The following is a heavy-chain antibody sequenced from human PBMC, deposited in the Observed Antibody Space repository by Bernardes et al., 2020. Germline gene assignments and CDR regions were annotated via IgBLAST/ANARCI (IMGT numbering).Heavy chain of an antibody. J-gene: IGHJ5*02. CDR2: IHPNRGGT. CDR1: GYTFTDFY. V-gene: IGHV1-2*06. D-gene: IGHD5-12*01. Sequence: ASVKVSCKGSGYTFTDFYIHWLRQAPGQGLEWMGRIHPNRGGTIYAQKFQGRVTMTRETSISKVYMELSRLKSDDTALYYCARDEIRNGYNYLWFDPWGQGTLVTVSS. CDR3: ARDEIRNGYNYLWFDP.